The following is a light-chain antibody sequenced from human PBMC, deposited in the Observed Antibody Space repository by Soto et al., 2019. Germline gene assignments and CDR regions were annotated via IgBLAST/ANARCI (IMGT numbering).Light chain of an antibody. CDR2: DAS. V-gene: IGKV1-5*01. CDR3: QHYNSHPLT. CDR1: QTIRRW. J-gene: IGKJ1*01. Sequence: DIEMTQSPSTLSASVGDRVTITCRASQTIRRWLAWYQQRPGKAPKVLIYDASTLESGVPARFSGSGSATEFTLTISSVPPEDSATYCCQHYNSHPLTFGQGTQLEIK.